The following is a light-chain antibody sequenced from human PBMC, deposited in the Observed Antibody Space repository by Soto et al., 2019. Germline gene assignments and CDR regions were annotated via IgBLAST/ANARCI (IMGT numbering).Light chain of an antibody. CDR2: ADN. J-gene: IGLJ2*01. CDR3: SSYSSTTTYIL. V-gene: IGLV1-40*01. CDR1: SSNIGAGYD. Sequence: QAVVTQTPSVSGAPGQKITMSCTGSSSNIGAGYDVHWYQQIPGAAPRLLIYADNNRPSGVPDRFSASKSGTSASLAITGLQGEDEAFYHCSSYSSTTTYILFGGGTKVTVL.